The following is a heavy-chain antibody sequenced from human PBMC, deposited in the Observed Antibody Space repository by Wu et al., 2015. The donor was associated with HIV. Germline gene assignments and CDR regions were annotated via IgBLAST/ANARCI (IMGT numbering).Heavy chain of an antibody. V-gene: IGHV1-69*18. CDR1: GYTFTGYY. J-gene: IGHJ6*02. Sequence: QVQLVQSGAEVKKPGASVKVSCKASGYTFTGYYMHWVRQAPGQGLEWMGRIIPIFGTANYAQKFQGRVTITADESTSTAYMELSSLRSEDTAVYYCASGDYYDSSGYYYGMDVWGQGTTVTVSS. D-gene: IGHD3-22*01. CDR2: IIPIFGTA. CDR3: ASGDYYDSSGYYYGMDV.